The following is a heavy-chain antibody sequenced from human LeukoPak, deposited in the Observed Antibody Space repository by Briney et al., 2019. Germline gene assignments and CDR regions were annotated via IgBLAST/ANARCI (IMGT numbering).Heavy chain of an antibody. V-gene: IGHV3-23*01. CDR1: GISFSTYD. Sequence: GGSLRLSCAASGISFSTYDMNWVRQAPGKGLEWVSGIGVTGDTVYADAVKGRFTISRGNSKNTLHLGMNSLTVEDTAVYFCAKDFGSHRGSGDAFDIWGQGTMVTVSS. CDR3: AKDFGSHRGSGDAFDI. J-gene: IGHJ3*02. D-gene: IGHD6-19*01. CDR2: IGVTGDT.